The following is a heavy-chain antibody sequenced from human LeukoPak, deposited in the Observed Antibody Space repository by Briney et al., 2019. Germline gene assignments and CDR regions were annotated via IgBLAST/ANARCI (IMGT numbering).Heavy chain of an antibody. D-gene: IGHD4-23*01. CDR3: ATTAVVTLGGFDY. CDR1: GGSISSGDYY. J-gene: IGHJ4*02. Sequence: SQTLSLTCTVSGGSISSGDYYWSWIRQPPGKGLEWIGYIYYSGSTYYNPSLKSRVTISVDRSKNQFSLKLSSVTAADTAVYYCATTAVVTLGGFDYWGQGTLVTVSS. CDR2: IYYSGST. V-gene: IGHV4-30-4*01.